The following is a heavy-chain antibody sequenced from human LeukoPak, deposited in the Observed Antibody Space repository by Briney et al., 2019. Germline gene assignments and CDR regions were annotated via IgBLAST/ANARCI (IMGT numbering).Heavy chain of an antibody. CDR1: GGSFSGYY. CDR2: INHSGST. V-gene: IGHV4-34*01. D-gene: IGHD6-13*01. J-gene: IGHJ2*01. CDR3: ARVSSSWYQDWYFDL. Sequence: PSETLSLTCAVYGGSFSGYYWSWIRQPPGKGLEWIGEINHSGSTNYNPSLKSRVSMSVDTSKRQFSLKLSSVTAADTAVYYCARVSSSWYQDWYFDLWGRGTVVTVSS.